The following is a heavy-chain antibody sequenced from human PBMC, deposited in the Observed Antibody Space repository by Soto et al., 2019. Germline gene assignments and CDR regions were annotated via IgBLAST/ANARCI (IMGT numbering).Heavy chain of an antibody. V-gene: IGHV5-51*01. CDR1: GYSFTSYW. CDR2: FYPRDNDV. Sequence: PGESVKISCQGSGYSFTSYWIAWVRQMPGKGLEWVGGFYPRDNDVRYSPSVQGQVTMSADKSISTAYLQWSSLKASDTAVYYWARHSLSVPTIHSLSPAHCGQGTQVT. CDR3: ARHSLSVPTIHSLSPAH. D-gene: IGHD5-12*01. J-gene: IGHJ4*02.